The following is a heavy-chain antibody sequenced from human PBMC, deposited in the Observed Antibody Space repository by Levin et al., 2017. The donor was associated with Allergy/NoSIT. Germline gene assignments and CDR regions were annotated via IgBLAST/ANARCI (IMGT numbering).Heavy chain of an antibody. CDR3: ARGEGHYDYVWGSFGATFDY. V-gene: IGHV4-59*01. CDR2: IYYSGST. D-gene: IGHD3-16*01. J-gene: IGHJ4*02. Sequence: SETLSLTCTVSGGSISSYYWSWIRQPPGKGLEWIGYIYYSGSTNYNPSLKSRVTISVDTSKNQFSLKLSSVTAADTAVYYCARGEGHYDYVWGSFGATFDYWGQGTLVTVSS. CDR1: GGSISSYY.